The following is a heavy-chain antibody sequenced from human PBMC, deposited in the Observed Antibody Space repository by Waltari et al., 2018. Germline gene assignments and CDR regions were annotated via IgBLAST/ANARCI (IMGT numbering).Heavy chain of an antibody. CDR1: GGSISPYY. V-gene: IGHV4-4*07. Sequence: QVQLQESGPGLVKPSETLSLTCTVSGGSISPYYWSWIRPPAGKGLEWIGRIYSSGSTNYNPSLKSRVTMSVDTSKNQFSLKLNSVTAADTAVYYCARDLVAAAGGYFDSWGQGTLVTVSS. CDR2: IYSSGST. J-gene: IGHJ4*02. D-gene: IGHD6-13*01. CDR3: ARDLVAAAGGYFDS.